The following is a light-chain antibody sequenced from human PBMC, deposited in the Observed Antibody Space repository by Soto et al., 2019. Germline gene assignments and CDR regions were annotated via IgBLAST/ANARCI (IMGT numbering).Light chain of an antibody. Sequence: EIVLTQSPGTLSLSLGERATLFCRASQSVATSQLAWYQQKPGQAPRLLIGASSRATGVPDRFIASGSGTDFTLTISRLEPEDFAVYYCQQFASSPRTFGRGTTVEIK. J-gene: IGKJ1*01. V-gene: IGKV3-20*01. CDR1: QSVATSQ. CDR2: GAS. CDR3: QQFASSPRT.